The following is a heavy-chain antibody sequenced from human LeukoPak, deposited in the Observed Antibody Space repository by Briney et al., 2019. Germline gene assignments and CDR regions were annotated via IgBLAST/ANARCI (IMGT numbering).Heavy chain of an antibody. Sequence: SETLSLTCTVSGGSISSSSYYWGWIRQPPGKGLDWIGSIYYSGSTYYNPSLKSRFTISVDTSKNQFSLILSSVTAADTAVYYCARSILRYYYDASGYYPYYFDYWGLGMLVTVSS. CDR2: IYYSGST. J-gene: IGHJ4*02. D-gene: IGHD3-22*01. V-gene: IGHV4-39*01. CDR3: ARSILRYYYDASGYYPYYFDY. CDR1: GGSISSSSYY.